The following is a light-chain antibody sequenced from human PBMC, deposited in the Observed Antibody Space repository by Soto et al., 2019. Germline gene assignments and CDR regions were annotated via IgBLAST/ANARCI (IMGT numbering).Light chain of an antibody. CDR1: RGFENF. V-gene: IGKV1-27*01. Sequence: DIQMPQSPSSLSAPFGDRATITCRASRGFENFLAWNHQKPGKAPKLLIYGASTLQSGVSSRFRGSGSGTDFILTINNLQPEDVATYYCQKYSKAPWTFGQGTKV. CDR2: GAS. J-gene: IGKJ1*01. CDR3: QKYSKAPWT.